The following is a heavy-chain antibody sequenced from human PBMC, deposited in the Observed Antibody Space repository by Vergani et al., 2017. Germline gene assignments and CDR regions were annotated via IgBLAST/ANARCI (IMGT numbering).Heavy chain of an antibody. D-gene: IGHD3-3*01. V-gene: IGHV3-30*04. CDR1: GFTFSSYA. Sequence: VQLVESGGGVVQPGRSLRLSCAASGFTFSSYAMHWVRQAPGKGLEWVAVISYDGSNKYYADSVKGRFTISRDNSKNTLYLQMNSLRAEDTAVYYCARDNPYDPYYYYYYMDVWGKGTTVTVSS. CDR2: ISYDGSNK. CDR3: ARDNPYDPYYYYYYMDV. J-gene: IGHJ6*03.